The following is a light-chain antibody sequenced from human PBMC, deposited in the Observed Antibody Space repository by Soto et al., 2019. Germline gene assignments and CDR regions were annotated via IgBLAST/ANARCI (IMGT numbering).Light chain of an antibody. V-gene: IGKV3-11*01. J-gene: IGKJ4*01. Sequence: EIVLTQSPATLSLSPGERAALSCTASQSVSSYLAWYQQKPGQAPRLLIYDASKMAPGIPARFTGSGSGTDFTLTISSLGPEDFAVYFCQQRSNWPSTVGGGTKVEI. CDR1: QSVSSY. CDR3: QQRSNWPST. CDR2: DAS.